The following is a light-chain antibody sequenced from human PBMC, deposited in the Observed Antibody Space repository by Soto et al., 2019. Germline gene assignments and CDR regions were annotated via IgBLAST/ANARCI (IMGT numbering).Light chain of an antibody. CDR3: QQSYSNPLT. Sequence: DIQMTQSPSSLSASVGDRVTITCRASQSISSYLNWYQQKPGKAPKLLIYAASSLQSGVPSRFSGSGSGKDFTLTISSLQPEDFATYYCQQSYSNPLTLGGGTKVDIK. V-gene: IGKV1-39*01. CDR1: QSISSY. J-gene: IGKJ4*01. CDR2: AAS.